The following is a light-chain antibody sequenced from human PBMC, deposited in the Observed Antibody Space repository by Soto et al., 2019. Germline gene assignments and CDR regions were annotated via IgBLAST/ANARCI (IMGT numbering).Light chain of an antibody. CDR1: ALPEKF. CDR2: EDT. CDR3: YSTDSSGDHWV. Sequence: SYELTQPPSVSVSPGQTARITCSGDALPEKFAYWYQQKSGQAPVLVIDEDTKRPSGIPERFSGSSSGTMATLTITGAQVEDDADYYCYSTDSSGDHWVFGGGTKVTVL. J-gene: IGLJ3*02. V-gene: IGLV3-10*01.